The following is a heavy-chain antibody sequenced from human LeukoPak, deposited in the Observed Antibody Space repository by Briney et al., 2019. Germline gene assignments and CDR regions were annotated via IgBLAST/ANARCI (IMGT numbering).Heavy chain of an antibody. CDR2: IIPMINTP. J-gene: IGHJ4*02. D-gene: IGHD4-17*01. CDR1: GGTFRSYA. V-gene: IGHV1-69*01. CDR3: AIFQGTYGDNDNDF. Sequence: GSSVKVSCKASGGTFRSYAINWVRQAPGKGLEWMGGIIPMINTPKYGQRLQGRVTITADDSSSTGYMEVSSLRSEDTAVYFCAIFQGTYGDNDNDFWGQGTLVIVSS.